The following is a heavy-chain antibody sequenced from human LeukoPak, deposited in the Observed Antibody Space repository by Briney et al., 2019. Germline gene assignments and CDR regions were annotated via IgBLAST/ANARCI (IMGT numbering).Heavy chain of an antibody. CDR2: ISGSGGST. Sequence: GGSLRLSCAASGFTFSSYAMSWVRQAPGKGLEWVSAISGSGGSTYYADSVKGRFTLSRDNSKNTLYLQMNSLRAEDTAVYYCAKGLGIAAAGSSFDYWGQGTLVTVSS. CDR1: GFTFSSYA. J-gene: IGHJ4*02. D-gene: IGHD6-13*01. CDR3: AKGLGIAAAGSSFDY. V-gene: IGHV3-23*01.